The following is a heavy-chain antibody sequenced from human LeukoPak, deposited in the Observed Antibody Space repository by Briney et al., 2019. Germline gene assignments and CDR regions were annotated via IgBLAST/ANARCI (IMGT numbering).Heavy chain of an antibody. CDR2: IRYGGSNK. CDR1: GFTFSSYG. J-gene: IGHJ5*02. Sequence: GGSLRLSCAASGFTFSSYGMHWVRQAPAKGLEWVAFIRYGGSNKYYADSVKGRFTISRDNSKNTLYLQMNSLRAEDTAVYYCVTEQSPDGFDPWGQGTLVTGSS. V-gene: IGHV3-30*02. CDR3: VTEQSPDGFDP. D-gene: IGHD1/OR15-1a*01.